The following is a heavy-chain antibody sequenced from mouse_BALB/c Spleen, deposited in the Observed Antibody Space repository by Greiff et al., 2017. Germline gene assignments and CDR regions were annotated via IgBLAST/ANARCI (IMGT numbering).Heavy chain of an antibody. Sequence: VQLQQSGAELVKPGASVKLSCTASGFNITDTYMHWVKQRPEQGLEWIGRIDPANGNTKYDPKFQGKATITADTSSNTAYLQLSSLTSEDTAVYYCARGYGYDYAMDYWGQGTSVTVSS. V-gene: IGHV14-3*02. CDR3: ARGYGYDYAMDY. J-gene: IGHJ4*01. D-gene: IGHD1-2*01. CDR2: IDPANGNT. CDR1: GFNITDTY.